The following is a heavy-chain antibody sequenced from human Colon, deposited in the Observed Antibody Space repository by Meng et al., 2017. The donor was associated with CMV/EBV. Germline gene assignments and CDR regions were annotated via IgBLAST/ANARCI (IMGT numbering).Heavy chain of an antibody. CDR2: VYYSGST. V-gene: IGHV4-39*07. CDR1: GGSISSTSYY. D-gene: IGHD2-21*01. Sequence: SETLSPTCNVSGGSISSTSYYWAWIRQSPGKGLEWIGSVYYSGSTHSHPSLSSRLSISVDRSKTQFFLRLSSVTAADTAVYYGARDRHSEVVIALQETFDIWGQGTRVTVSS. CDR3: ARDRHSEVVIALQETFDI. J-gene: IGHJ3*02.